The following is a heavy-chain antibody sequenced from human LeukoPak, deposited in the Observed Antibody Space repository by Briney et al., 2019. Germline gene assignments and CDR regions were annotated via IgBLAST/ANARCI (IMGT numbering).Heavy chain of an antibody. J-gene: IGHJ4*02. CDR3: AREGGAFSPFGF. D-gene: IGHD1-26*01. CDR2: VHLSGAS. V-gene: IGHV4-4*02. CDR1: GGSILSTNW. Sequence: SGTLSLTCAVSGGSILSTNWWSWVRQPPGKGLEWIGEVHLSGASNYNPSLKSRVSMSIDKSRNHLSLELTSVTAADTAIYYCAREGGAFSPFGFWGQGTLVTVSS.